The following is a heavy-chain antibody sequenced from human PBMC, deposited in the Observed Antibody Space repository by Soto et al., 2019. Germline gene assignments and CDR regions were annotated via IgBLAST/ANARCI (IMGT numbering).Heavy chain of an antibody. V-gene: IGHV3-53*02. Sequence: EVQLEETGGGLIQPGGYLRLSCAASGFTVSNNYMSWVRQATGKGLEWVSLIYRGGSTYYADSVKGRFTISRDNSKNTLYLQMNSLRAEDTAVYYCATYCSLDYWGQGTLVTVSS. J-gene: IGHJ4*02. CDR1: GFTVSNNY. D-gene: IGHD2-15*01. CDR3: ATYCSLDY. CDR2: IYRGGST.